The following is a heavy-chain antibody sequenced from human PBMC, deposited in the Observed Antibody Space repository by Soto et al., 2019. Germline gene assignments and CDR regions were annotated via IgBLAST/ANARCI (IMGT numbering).Heavy chain of an antibody. J-gene: IGHJ5*01. CDR2: IYTDGSST. Sequence: EVQLVESGGGLVQPGGSLRLSCAGSGFTLSNYWMHWVRQAPGKGLVWVSCIYTDGSSTRYADSVKGRFTISRDDAKNTLYLQMNSLRAEDTAVYYCARTGYDYWFDSWGQGTLVTVSS. CDR1: GFTLSNYW. V-gene: IGHV3-74*01. CDR3: ARTGYDYWFDS. D-gene: IGHD5-12*01.